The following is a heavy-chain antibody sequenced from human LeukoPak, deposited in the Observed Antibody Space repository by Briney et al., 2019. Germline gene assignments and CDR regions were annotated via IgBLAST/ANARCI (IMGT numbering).Heavy chain of an antibody. J-gene: IGHJ5*02. CDR2: ISDIGSI. Sequence: KSSETLSLTCTVSGGSISSYYWSWIRQPPGKGLEWIAYISDIGSINYNPSLKSRVTISLDTSKNQFSLKLSSVTAADTAVYYCARHREDIVVVPAVDPWGQGTLVTVSS. CDR3: ARHREDIVVVPAVDP. V-gene: IGHV4-59*08. D-gene: IGHD2-2*01. CDR1: GGSISSYY.